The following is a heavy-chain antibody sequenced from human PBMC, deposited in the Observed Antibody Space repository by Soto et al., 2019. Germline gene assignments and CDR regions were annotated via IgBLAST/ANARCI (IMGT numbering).Heavy chain of an antibody. CDR2: IYHSGST. D-gene: IGHD3-10*01. J-gene: IGHJ4*02. V-gene: IGHV4-4*02. CDR3: ARRWGEGRVDY. CDR1: GASISSSNW. Sequence: QVQLQESGPGLVKPSGTLSLTCAVSGASISSSNWWSWVRQPPGKGLEWIGEIYHSGSTNYNPSLKSRVTTSVDKSRNQYSLKLSSVTDADTAVYYCARRWGEGRVDYWGQGTLVTVSS.